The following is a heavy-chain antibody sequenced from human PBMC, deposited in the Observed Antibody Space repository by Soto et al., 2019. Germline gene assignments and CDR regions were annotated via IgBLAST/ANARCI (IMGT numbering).Heavy chain of an antibody. CDR1: GGSFSGYY. CDR3: ARGSPYYYDSSGYSPARWFDP. J-gene: IGHJ5*02. Sequence: SETLSLTCAVYGGSFSGYYWSWIHQPPGKGLEWIGEINHSGSTNYSPPLKSRVTISVDTSKNQFSLKLSSVTAADTAVYYCARGSPYYYDSSGYSPARWFDPWGQGTLVTVSS. D-gene: IGHD3-22*01. CDR2: INHSGST. V-gene: IGHV4-34*01.